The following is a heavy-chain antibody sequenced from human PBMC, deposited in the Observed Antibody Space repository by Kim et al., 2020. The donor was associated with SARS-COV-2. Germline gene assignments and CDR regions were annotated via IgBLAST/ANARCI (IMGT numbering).Heavy chain of an antibody. J-gene: IGHJ3*02. CDR2: IYHSGST. CDR3: ARARPWGRLQNYYGSGSSLTRGAFDI. V-gene: IGHV4-38-2*02. CDR1: GYSISSGYY. D-gene: IGHD3-10*01. Sequence: SETLSLTCTVSGYSISSGYYWGWIRQPPGKGLEWIGSIYHSGSTYYNPSLKSRVTISVDTSKNQFSLKLSSVTAADTAVYYCARARPWGRLQNYYGSGSSLTRGAFDIWGQGTMVTVSS.